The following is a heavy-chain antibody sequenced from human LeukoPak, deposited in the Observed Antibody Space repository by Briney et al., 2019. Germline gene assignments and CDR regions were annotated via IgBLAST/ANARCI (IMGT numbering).Heavy chain of an antibody. V-gene: IGHV3-48*01. CDR3: ARAQWNDYGDYVDAFDI. D-gene: IGHD4-17*01. J-gene: IGHJ3*02. CDR2: ISSSSSTI. Sequence: PGGSLRLSCAASGFTFSSYSMNWVRQAPGKGLEWVSYISSSSSTIYYADSVKGRFTISRDNAKNSLYLQMNSLRAEDTAVYYCARAQWNDYGDYVDAFDIWGQGTMVTVSS. CDR1: GFTFSSYS.